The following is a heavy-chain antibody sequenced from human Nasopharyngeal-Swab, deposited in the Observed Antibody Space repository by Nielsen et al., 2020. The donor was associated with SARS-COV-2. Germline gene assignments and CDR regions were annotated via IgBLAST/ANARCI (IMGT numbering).Heavy chain of an antibody. CDR2: INHGGTT. D-gene: IGHD5-12*01. J-gene: IGHJ6*03. Sequence: SETLSLTCAVFSGSFSEYNWNWIRQPPGKGLEWIGEINHGGTTNYNPSLKSRVTVSVDTSKNQFSLRLTSVTAADTAVYYCARGGWLRRSYYYSYYYMDVWGKGTTVSVSS. V-gene: IGHV4-34*01. CDR1: SGSFSEYN. CDR3: ARGGWLRRSYYYSYYYMDV.